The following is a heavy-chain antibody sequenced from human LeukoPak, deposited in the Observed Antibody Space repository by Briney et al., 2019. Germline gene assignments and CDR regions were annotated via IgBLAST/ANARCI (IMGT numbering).Heavy chain of an antibody. V-gene: IGHV4-34*01. J-gene: IGHJ4*03. CDR3: ARGPTISETGYFDY. CDR1: GGSFSTYY. CDR2: INHRGDT. Sequence: PSETLSLTCAVSGGSFSTYYWSWIRQSPGKGLDWIAEINHRGDTNYNPSVKSRVTISVDTSKNQFSLRLISLTAADTAVYYCARGPTISETGYFDYWGQGTLVTVSS. D-gene: IGHD1-1*01.